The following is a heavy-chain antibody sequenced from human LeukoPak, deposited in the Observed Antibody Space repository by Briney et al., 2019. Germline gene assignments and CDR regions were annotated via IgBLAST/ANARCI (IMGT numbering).Heavy chain of an antibody. J-gene: IGHJ4*02. Sequence: ASETLSLTCTVSGGSISSYYWSWIRQPPGKGLEWIGYIYYSGSTNYNPSLKSRVTISVDTSKNQFSLKLSSVTAADTAVYYCAGQDSSGYPFDYWGQGTLVTVSS. CDR1: GGSISSYY. CDR2: IYYSGST. CDR3: AGQDSSGYPFDY. D-gene: IGHD3-22*01. V-gene: IGHV4-59*01.